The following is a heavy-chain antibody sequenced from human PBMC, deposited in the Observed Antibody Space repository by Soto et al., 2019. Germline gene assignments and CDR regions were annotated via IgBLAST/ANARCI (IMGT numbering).Heavy chain of an antibody. Sequence: GGSLRLSCAASGFTFRSYSMNGVRQAPGKGLEWVSYISSSSSTIYYSDSVKGRFTISRDNAKHSLYLQMKSLRDEDTAVYYFARDGCSSTSCYANYFDYWGQETLVSVSS. J-gene: IGHJ4*02. D-gene: IGHD2-2*01. CDR1: GFTFRSYS. CDR3: ARDGCSSTSCYANYFDY. V-gene: IGHV3-48*02. CDR2: ISSSSSTI.